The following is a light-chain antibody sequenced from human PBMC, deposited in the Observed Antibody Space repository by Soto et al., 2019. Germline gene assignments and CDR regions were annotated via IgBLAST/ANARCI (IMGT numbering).Light chain of an antibody. J-gene: IGKJ4*01. CDR1: QTVRNN. CDR2: DAS. Sequence: EFVLTQSPGTPSLSPGERATLSCRASQTVRNNYLAWYQQKPGQTPKLLIYDASTRATGVPARFSGGGSGTEFTLTINSLQSEDFAVYYCQRYNRWPLSFGGGTKVDIK. V-gene: IGKV3-15*01. CDR3: QRYNRWPLS.